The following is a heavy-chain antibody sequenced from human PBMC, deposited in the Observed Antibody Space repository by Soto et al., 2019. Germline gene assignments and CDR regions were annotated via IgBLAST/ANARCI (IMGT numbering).Heavy chain of an antibody. D-gene: IGHD6-13*01. V-gene: IGHV3-23*01. Sequence: QAGGSLRLSCAASGFTFSSYAMSWVRQAPGKGLEWVSAISGSGGSTYYADSVKGRFTISRDNSKNTLYLQMNSLRAEDTAVYYCAKSGSSSWSYYYYYGMDVWGQGTTVTVSS. CDR2: ISGSGGST. J-gene: IGHJ6*02. CDR3: AKSGSSSWSYYYYYGMDV. CDR1: GFTFSSYA.